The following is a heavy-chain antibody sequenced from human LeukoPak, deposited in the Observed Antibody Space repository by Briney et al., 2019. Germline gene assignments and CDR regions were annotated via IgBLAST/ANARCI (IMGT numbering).Heavy chain of an antibody. D-gene: IGHD5-24*01. Sequence: GASVTVSCKASGYTFTNYGVNWVRQAPGQGLEWMGWISTYNGNTNYAQRLQGRVTMTTDTSTSTAYMELRSLRSDDTAVYYCARGLQENLAWLQAFSAFDIWGQGTMVTVSS. CDR3: ARGLQENLAWLQAFSAFDI. CDR2: ISTYNGNT. V-gene: IGHV1-18*01. CDR1: GYTFTNYG. J-gene: IGHJ3*02.